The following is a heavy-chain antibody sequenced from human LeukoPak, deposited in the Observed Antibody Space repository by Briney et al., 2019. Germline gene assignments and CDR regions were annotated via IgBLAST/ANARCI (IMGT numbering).Heavy chain of an antibody. D-gene: IGHD6-6*01. CDR2: ISYDGSNK. V-gene: IGHV3-30*03. CDR1: GFTFSSYG. CDR3: ARSGYSSSHYYYYYGMDV. J-gene: IGHJ6*02. Sequence: SGGSLRLSCAASGFTFSSYGMHWVRQAPGKGLEWVAVISYDGSNKYYADSVKGRFTISRDNSKNTLYLQMNSLRAEDTAVYYCARSGYSSSHYYYYYGMDVWGQGTTVTVSS.